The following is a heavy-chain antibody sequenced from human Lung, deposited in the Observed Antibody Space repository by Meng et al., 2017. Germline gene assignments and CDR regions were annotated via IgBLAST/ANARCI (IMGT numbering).Heavy chain of an antibody. Sequence: QLQGWGPGLVKPSKTLSPTFHGLGGSISSSNYYWSWIRQPPGKGLEWSGHIYNSGSTYYNPSLKSRITISVDTSKNQFSLKLSSVTAADTAVYYCARGQKGYFDLWGRGTLVTVSS. J-gene: IGHJ2*01. V-gene: IGHV4-30-4*01. CDR3: ARGQKGYFDL. CDR2: IYNSGST. CDR1: GGSISSSNYY.